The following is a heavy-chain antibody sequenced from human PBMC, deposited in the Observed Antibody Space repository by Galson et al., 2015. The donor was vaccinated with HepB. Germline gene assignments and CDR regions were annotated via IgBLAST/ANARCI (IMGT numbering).Heavy chain of an antibody. CDR3: AKDHPARSYVWGSNFDY. CDR1: GFTFSSYA. J-gene: IGHJ4*02. D-gene: IGHD3-16*01. CDR2: ISGSGGST. Sequence: SLRPSCAASGFTFSSYAMSWVRQAPGKGLEWVSAISGSGGSTYYADSVKGRFTISRDNSKNTLYLQMNSLRAEDTAVYYCAKDHPARSYVWGSNFDYWGQGTLVTVSS. V-gene: IGHV3-23*01.